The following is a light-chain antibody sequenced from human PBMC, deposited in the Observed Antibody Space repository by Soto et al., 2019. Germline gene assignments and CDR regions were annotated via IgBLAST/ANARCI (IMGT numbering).Light chain of an antibody. CDR3: QQYLNRRT. V-gene: IGKV1-5*03. J-gene: IGKJ1*01. Sequence: DIQMTQSPSTLSASVGDRVTITCRASQSISTWLAWYQQKPGKAPKLLIYKASSLEGGVPSRFSSSGSGTEFTLTISSLQPDEFANYDCQQYLNRRTFGQGTKVEIK. CDR2: KAS. CDR1: QSISTW.